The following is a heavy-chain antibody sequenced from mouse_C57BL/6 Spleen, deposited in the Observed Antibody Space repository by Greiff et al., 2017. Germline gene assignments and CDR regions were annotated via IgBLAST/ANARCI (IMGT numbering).Heavy chain of an antibody. J-gene: IGHJ4*01. V-gene: IGHV5-9-1*02. CDR2: ISSGGDYI. D-gene: IGHD2-4*01. CDR1: GFTFSSYA. Sequence: EVKLVESGEGLVKPGGSLKLSCAASGFTFSSYAMSWVRQTPEKRLEWVAYISSGGDYIYYADTVKGRFTISRDNARNTLYLQMSSLKSEDTAMYYCTRDHYDYRYAMDYWGQGTSVTVSS. CDR3: TRDHYDYRYAMDY.